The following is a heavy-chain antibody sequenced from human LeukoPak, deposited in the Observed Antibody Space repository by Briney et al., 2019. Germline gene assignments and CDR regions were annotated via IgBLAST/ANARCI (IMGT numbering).Heavy chain of an antibody. CDR3: AKDGSSGWLRNAFDI. J-gene: IGHJ3*02. CDR2: NSGSGGTT. Sequence: PGGSLRLSCAASGFTFGSYAMSWVRQAPGKGLEWVSANSGSGGTTYYAASVKGRFTISRDNSRNMLYLQMNSLRAEDTAVYYCAKDGSSGWLRNAFDIWGQGTTVTVSS. V-gene: IGHV3-23*01. CDR1: GFTFGSYA. D-gene: IGHD6-19*01.